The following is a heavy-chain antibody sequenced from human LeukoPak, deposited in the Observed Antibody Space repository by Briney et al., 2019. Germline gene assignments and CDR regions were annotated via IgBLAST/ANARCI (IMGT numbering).Heavy chain of an antibody. CDR1: GGSISSYY. CDR3: ARDQTEWELLEAFDY. CDR2: IYYSGST. J-gene: IGHJ4*02. D-gene: IGHD1-26*01. Sequence: PSETLSLTCTVSGGSISSYYWSWIRQPPGKGLEWIGYIYYSGSTNYNPSLKSRVTISVDTSKNHFSLNLNSVTAADTAVYYCARDQTEWELLEAFDYWGQGTLVTVSS. V-gene: IGHV4-59*12.